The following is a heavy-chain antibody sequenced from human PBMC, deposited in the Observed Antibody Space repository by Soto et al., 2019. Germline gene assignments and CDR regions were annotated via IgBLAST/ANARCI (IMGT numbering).Heavy chain of an antibody. D-gene: IGHD6-13*01. CDR3: VKVPQRIAAAGRVRDY. CDR1: GFTFSSYA. CDR2: ISSNGGST. V-gene: IGHV3-64D*08. Sequence: GESLKISCSASGFTFSSYAMHWVRQAPGKGLEYVSAISSNGGSTYYADSVKGRFTISRDNSKNTLYLQMSSLRAEDTAVYYCVKVPQRIAAAGRVRDYWGQGTLVTVSS. J-gene: IGHJ4*02.